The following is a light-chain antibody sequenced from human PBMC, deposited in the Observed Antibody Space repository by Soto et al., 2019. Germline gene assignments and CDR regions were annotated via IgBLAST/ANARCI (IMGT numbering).Light chain of an antibody. J-gene: IGKJ3*01. V-gene: IGKV3-15*01. CDR1: QTVSSN. CDR3: QQYNSFFT. CDR2: GAS. Sequence: EIVMTQSPATLSVSPGERATLSCRASQTVSSNLAWYQQKPGQAPRLLIFGASTRATGIPARFSGSGSGTEFTLTIDSLQSEDFATYYCQQYNSFFTFGPGTKVDIK.